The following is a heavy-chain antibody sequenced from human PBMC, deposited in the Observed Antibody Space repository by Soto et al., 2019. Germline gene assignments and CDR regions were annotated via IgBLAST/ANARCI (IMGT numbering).Heavy chain of an antibody. CDR2: IYYSGST. V-gene: IGHV4-39*01. CDR1: GSSISSISYY. Sequence: PSETLSLTCTVSGSSISSISYYWGWIRQPPGKGLEWIGSIYYSGSTYYNPSLKSRVTISVDTSKNQFSLKLSSVTAADTAVYYCARRLYYDSSGFEGGGMDVWGQGTTVT. D-gene: IGHD3-22*01. CDR3: ARRLYYDSSGFEGGGMDV. J-gene: IGHJ6*02.